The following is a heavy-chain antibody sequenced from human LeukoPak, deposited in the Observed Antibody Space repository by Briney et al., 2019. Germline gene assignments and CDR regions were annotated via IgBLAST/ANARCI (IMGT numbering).Heavy chain of an antibody. V-gene: IGHV4-39*07. CDR2: IYYSGST. D-gene: IGHD3-3*01. CDR3: ARAHYDFWSGYGYFDY. Sequence: PSETLSLTCTVSGGSISSSSYYWGWIRQPPGRGLEWIGSIYYSGSTNYNPSLKSRVTISVDTSKNQFSLKLSSVTAADTAVYYCARAHYDFWSGYGYFDYWGQGTLVTVSS. J-gene: IGHJ4*02. CDR1: GGSISSSSYY.